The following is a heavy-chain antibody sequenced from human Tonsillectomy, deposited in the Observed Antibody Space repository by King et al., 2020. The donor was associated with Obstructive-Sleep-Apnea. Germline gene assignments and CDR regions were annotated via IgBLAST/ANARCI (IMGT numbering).Heavy chain of an antibody. CDR2: INHSGST. V-gene: IGHV4-34*01. D-gene: IGHD2-15*01. Sequence: VQLQQWGAGLLKPSETLSLTCAVYGGSFSGYYWSWIRQPPGKGLEWIGEINHSGSTNYNPSLNGRVTISVDTSKNQFSLKLSSVTAADTAVYYCARVFSFIDYGMDVWGQGTTVTVSS. CDR3: ARVFSFIDYGMDV. J-gene: IGHJ6*02. CDR1: GGSFSGYY.